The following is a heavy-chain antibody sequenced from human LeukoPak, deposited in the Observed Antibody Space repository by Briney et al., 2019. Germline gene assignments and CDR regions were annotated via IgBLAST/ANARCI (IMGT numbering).Heavy chain of an antibody. D-gene: IGHD4-17*01. V-gene: IGHV3-7*01. Sequence: GGSLRLSCAPSGFTFSRPWVSWVRQAPGKGPEWVANIKQDGSERYYVASVKGRFPISRDNARYSLYLQMNSLRAEDRAVYYFAGDDGQSTDFVYWGQGTLVTVSS. J-gene: IGHJ4*02. CDR2: IKQDGSER. CDR3: AGDDGQSTDFVY. CDR1: GFTFSRPW.